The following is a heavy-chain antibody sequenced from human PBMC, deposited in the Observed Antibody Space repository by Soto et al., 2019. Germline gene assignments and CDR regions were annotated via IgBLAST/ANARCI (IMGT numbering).Heavy chain of an antibody. Sequence: GASVKVSCKASGYTFTGYYRHWVRQAPGQGLEWMGWINPNSGGTNYAQKFQGWVTMTRDTSISTAYMELSRLRSDDTAVYYCACSSSHDAFDIWGQGTMVTVSS. D-gene: IGHD6-13*01. CDR1: GYTFTGYY. V-gene: IGHV1-2*04. J-gene: IGHJ3*02. CDR3: ACSSSHDAFDI. CDR2: INPNSGGT.